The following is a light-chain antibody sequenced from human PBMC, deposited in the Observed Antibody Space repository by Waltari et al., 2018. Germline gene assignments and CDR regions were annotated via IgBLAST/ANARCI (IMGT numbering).Light chain of an antibody. Sequence: QSALTQPASVSGSPGQSITFSCTGAFSDVGAYDYVSWYQQLPVRTPKLRIYDVRHRPYGVSDRLAGSKSGNTASLTISGLQPEDEADYYCSSYTTRGTWVFGGGTKLTVL. V-gene: IGLV2-14*03. CDR1: FSDVGAYDY. CDR2: DVR. J-gene: IGLJ3*02. CDR3: SSYTTRGTWV.